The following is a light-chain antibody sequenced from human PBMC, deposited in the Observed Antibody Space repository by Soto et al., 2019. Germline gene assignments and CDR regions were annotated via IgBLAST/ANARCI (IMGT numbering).Light chain of an antibody. CDR2: KAS. CDR1: QTISSW. CDR3: QHYNSYSEA. V-gene: IGKV1-5*03. J-gene: IGKJ1*01. Sequence: DIPMTQSPSTLSGSVGDRVTITCRASQTISSWLDWYQQKPGKAPKLLIYKASTLKSGVPSRFNGSGSGTEFTLTISSLQPDDFATYYCQHYNSYSEAFGQGTKVELK.